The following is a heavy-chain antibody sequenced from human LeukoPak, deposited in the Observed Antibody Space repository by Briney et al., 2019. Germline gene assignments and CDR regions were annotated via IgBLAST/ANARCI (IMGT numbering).Heavy chain of an antibody. CDR2: IYYSGST. CDR3: AREWSAYYGSGNGPYYYYCMDV. Sequence: PSETLSLTCTVSGGSISSYYWSWIRQPPGKGLEWIGYIYYSGSTNYNPSLKSRVTISVDTSKNQFSLKLSSVTAADTAVYYCAREWSAYYGSGNGPYYYYCMDVWGQGTTVTISS. D-gene: IGHD3-10*01. CDR1: GGSISSYY. V-gene: IGHV4-59*01. J-gene: IGHJ6*02.